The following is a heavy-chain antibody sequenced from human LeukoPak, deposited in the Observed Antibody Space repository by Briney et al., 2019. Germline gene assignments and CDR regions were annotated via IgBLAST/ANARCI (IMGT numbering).Heavy chain of an antibody. CDR1: GYTFTSYG. CDR2: ISAYNGNT. V-gene: IGHV1-18*01. Sequence: EASVKVSCKASGYTFTSYGISWVRQAPGQGLEWMGWISAYNGNTNYAQKLQGRVTMTTDTSTSTAYMELRSLRSDDTAVYYCARDLAGARGYNWFDPWGQGTLVTVSS. CDR3: ARDLAGARGYNWFDP. D-gene: IGHD1-26*01. J-gene: IGHJ5*02.